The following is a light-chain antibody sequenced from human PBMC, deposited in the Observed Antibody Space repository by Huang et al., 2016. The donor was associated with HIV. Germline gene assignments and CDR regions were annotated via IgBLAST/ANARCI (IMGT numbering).Light chain of an antibody. CDR3: QQYSSPLWT. Sequence: EIVLTQSPGTLSLSPGERATLSCRASQSVSNKFLAWYQQRLGQAPRLLIYGASSRATGIPDRFTGSGSGTDFTLTISRLEPEDFAVYYCQQYSSPLWTFGQETKVEIK. CDR2: GAS. J-gene: IGKJ1*01. V-gene: IGKV3-20*01. CDR1: QSVSNKF.